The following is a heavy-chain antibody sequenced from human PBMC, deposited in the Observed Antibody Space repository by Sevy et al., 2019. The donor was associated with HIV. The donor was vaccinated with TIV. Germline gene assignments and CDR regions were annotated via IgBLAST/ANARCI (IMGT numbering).Heavy chain of an antibody. CDR2: ISGSGGST. CDR1: GFTFSSYA. V-gene: IGHV3-23*01. D-gene: IGHD3-22*01. CDR3: AKDTSYDSSGFFDY. Sequence: GGCLRLSCAASGFTFSSYAMSWVRQAPGKGLEWVSAISGSGGSTYYADSVKGRFTISRDNSKNTLYLQMNSLRAEDTAVYYCAKDTSYDSSGFFDYWGQGTLVTVSS. J-gene: IGHJ4*02.